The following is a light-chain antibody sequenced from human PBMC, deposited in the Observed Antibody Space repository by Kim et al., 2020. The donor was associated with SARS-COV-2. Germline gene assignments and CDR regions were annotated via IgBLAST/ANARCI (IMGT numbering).Light chain of an antibody. J-gene: IGLJ1*01. CDR2: EVS. Sequence: SITISCTGTSSDVGDYKYVSWYQQHPGKAPKLVIYEVSNRPSGVSNRFSGSKSGNTASLTISGLQAEDEADYYCSSYIRGSTNYVFGTGTKVTV. CDR1: SSDVGDYKY. V-gene: IGLV2-14*01. CDR3: SSYIRGSTNYV.